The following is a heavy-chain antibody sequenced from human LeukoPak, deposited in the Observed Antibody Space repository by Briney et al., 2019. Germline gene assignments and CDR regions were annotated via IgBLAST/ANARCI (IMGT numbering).Heavy chain of an antibody. D-gene: IGHD5-24*01. CDR2: IIPIFGTA. J-gene: IGHJ4*02. V-gene: IGHV1-69*05. Sequence: WASVKVSCKASGGTFSSYAISWVRQAPGQGLEWMGGIIPIFGTANYAQKLQGRVTMTTDTSTSTAYMELRSLRSDDTAVYYCAARRDGYNRYWGQGTLVTVSS. CDR1: GGTFSSYA. CDR3: AARRDGYNRY.